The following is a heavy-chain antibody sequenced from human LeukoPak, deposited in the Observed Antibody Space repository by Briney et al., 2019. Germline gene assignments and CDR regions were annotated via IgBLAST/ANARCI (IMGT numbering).Heavy chain of an antibody. V-gene: IGHV3-53*01. D-gene: IGHD3-22*01. J-gene: IGHJ6*02. Sequence: GGSLRLSCAASGFTVSSNYMSWVRQAPGKGLEWVSVIYSGGSTYYADSVKDRFTISRDNSKNTLHLQMNSLRAEDTAVYYCARERLYYYDSSGMDVWGQGTTVTVSS. CDR1: GFTVSSNY. CDR2: IYSGGST. CDR3: ARERLYYYDSSGMDV.